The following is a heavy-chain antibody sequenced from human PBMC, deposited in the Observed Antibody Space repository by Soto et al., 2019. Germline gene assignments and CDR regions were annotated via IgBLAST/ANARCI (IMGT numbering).Heavy chain of an antibody. D-gene: IGHD5-12*01. CDR3: ARDLSKIVARGAFGY. J-gene: IGHJ4*02. V-gene: IGHV1-2*02. CDR1: GYTFTGYY. CDR2: INPNSGGT. Sequence: GASVKVSCKASGYTFTGYYMHWVRQAPGQGLEWMGWINPNSGGTNYAQKFQGRVTMTRDTSISTAYMELSRLRSDDTAVYYCARDLSKIVARGAFGYWGQGTLVTVSS.